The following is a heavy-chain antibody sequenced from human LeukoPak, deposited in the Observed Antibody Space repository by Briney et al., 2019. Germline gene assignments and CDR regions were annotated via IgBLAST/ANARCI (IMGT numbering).Heavy chain of an antibody. Sequence: GGSLRLSCAASGFTFSNAWMSWVRQAPGKGLEWVSAISGSGGSTYYADSVKGRFTISRDNSKNTLYLQMNSLRAEDTAVYYCAKPYDFWSGYFDWGQGTLVTVSS. CDR3: AKPYDFWSGYFD. CDR2: ISGSGGST. CDR1: GFTFSNAW. D-gene: IGHD3-3*01. J-gene: IGHJ4*02. V-gene: IGHV3-23*01.